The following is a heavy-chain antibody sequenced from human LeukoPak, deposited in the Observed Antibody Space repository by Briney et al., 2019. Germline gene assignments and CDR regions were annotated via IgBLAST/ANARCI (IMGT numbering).Heavy chain of an antibody. Sequence: GGSLRLSCAASGFTFSSYSMHWVRQAPGKGLEWVAFIRYDGSNKYYADSVKGRFTISRDNSKNTLYLQMNSLRAEDTAVYYCANNGGKYYDFWSGAKNWFDPWGQGTLVTVSS. J-gene: IGHJ5*02. V-gene: IGHV3-30*02. D-gene: IGHD3-3*01. CDR1: GFTFSSYS. CDR3: ANNGGKYYDFWSGAKNWFDP. CDR2: IRYDGSNK.